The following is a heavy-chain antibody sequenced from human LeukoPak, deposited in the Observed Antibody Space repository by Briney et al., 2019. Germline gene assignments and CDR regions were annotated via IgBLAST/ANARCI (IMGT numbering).Heavy chain of an antibody. V-gene: IGHV3-21*01. CDR1: GFTFSSYS. CDR3: ARGTLNIPGEHGAFDY. CDR2: ISTSSSYI. D-gene: IGHD1-14*01. J-gene: IGHJ4*02. Sequence: GGSLTLSCAASGFTFSSYSMNWVRQAPGKGLEWVSSISTSSSYIHYADSVKGRFTISRDNAKNSLYLQMNSLRAEDTAVYYCARGTLNIPGEHGAFDYWGQGTLVTVSS.